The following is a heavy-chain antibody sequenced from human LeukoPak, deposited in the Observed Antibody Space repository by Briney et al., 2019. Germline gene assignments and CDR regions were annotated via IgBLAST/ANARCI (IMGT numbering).Heavy chain of an antibody. CDR1: GGSISSGDYY. D-gene: IGHD6-6*01. Sequence: SETLSLTCTVSGGSISSGDYYWSWIRQPPGKGLEWIGYIYYSGSTYYNPSLKSRLTISGDTSKNQFSLMLSSVTAADTAVYYCARGTWSSSIDYWGQGTLVTVSS. CDR3: ARGTWSSSIDY. J-gene: IGHJ4*02. CDR2: IYYSGST. V-gene: IGHV4-30-4*01.